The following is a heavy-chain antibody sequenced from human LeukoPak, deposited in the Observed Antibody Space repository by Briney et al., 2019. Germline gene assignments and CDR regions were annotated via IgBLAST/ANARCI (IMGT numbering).Heavy chain of an antibody. D-gene: IGHD2-15*01. CDR2: ISGSGGST. V-gene: IGHV3-23*01. CDR3: AKSEGYCSGGSCYGAFDI. CDR1: GFTFSSYA. J-gene: IGHJ3*02. Sequence: GGSLRLSCAASGFTFSSYAMSWVRQAPGKGLKWVSAISGSGGSTYYADSVKGRFTISRDNSKNTLYLQMNSLRAEDTAVYYCAKSEGYCSGGSCYGAFDIWGQGTMVTVSS.